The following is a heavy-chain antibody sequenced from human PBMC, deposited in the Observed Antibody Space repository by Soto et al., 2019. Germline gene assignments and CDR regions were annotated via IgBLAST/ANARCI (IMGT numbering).Heavy chain of an antibody. CDR2: INHSGST. CDR3: ARRPIFDY. CDR1: GGSFSGYY. V-gene: IGHV4-34*01. Sequence: SETLSLTCAVYGGSFSGYYWSWIRQPPGKGLGWIGEINHSGSTNYNPSLKSRVTISVDTSKNQFSLKLSSVTAADTAVYYCARRPIFDYWGQGTLVTVSS. J-gene: IGHJ4*02.